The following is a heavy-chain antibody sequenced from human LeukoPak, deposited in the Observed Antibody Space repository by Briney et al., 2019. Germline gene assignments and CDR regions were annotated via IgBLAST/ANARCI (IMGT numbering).Heavy chain of an antibody. CDR2: IRYDGSNK. Sequence: GGSLRLSCAASGFTFSSYGMHWVRQAPGKGLEWVAFIRYDGSNKYYADSVKGRFTISRDNSKNTLYLQMNSLRAEDTAVYYCARTYCSSTSCPPRNAFDIWGQGTMVTVSS. D-gene: IGHD2-2*01. J-gene: IGHJ3*02. CDR1: GFTFSSYG. V-gene: IGHV3-30*02. CDR3: ARTYCSSTSCPPRNAFDI.